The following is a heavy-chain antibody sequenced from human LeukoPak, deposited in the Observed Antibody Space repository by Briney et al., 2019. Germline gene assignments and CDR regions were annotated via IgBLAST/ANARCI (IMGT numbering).Heavy chain of an antibody. CDR3: ARSAVAGTEGGN. D-gene: IGHD6-19*01. CDR1: GLNFDDSA. V-gene: IGHV3-30-3*01. J-gene: IGHJ4*02. Sequence: GGSLRLSCVASGLNFDDSAMHWVRQAPGKGLEWVAVISYDGSNKYYADSVKGRFTISRDNSKNTLYLQMNSLRAEDTAVCYCARSAVAGTEGGNWGQGTLVTVSS. CDR2: ISYDGSNK.